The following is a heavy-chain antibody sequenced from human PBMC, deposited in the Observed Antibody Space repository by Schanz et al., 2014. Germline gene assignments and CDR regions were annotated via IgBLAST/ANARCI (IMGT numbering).Heavy chain of an antibody. CDR1: GYTFTGYH. D-gene: IGHD6-13*01. CDR3: ARNIIATARAYDI. CDR2: INPNSGAA. J-gene: IGHJ3*02. Sequence: QVQLVQSGAEVKKPGASVKVSCKASGYTFTGYHMHWVRQAPGQGLEWMGRINPNSGAANYAQKFQGRVTLTRDTSRSTAYMELSRLTSDDTAVYYCARNIIATARAYDIWGQGTMVTVSS. V-gene: IGHV1-2*06.